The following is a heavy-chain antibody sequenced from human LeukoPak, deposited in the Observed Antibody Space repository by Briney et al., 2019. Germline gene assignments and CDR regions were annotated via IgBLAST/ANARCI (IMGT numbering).Heavy chain of an antibody. CDR2: ISPNSGAT. V-gene: IGHV1-2*02. Sequence: ASVRVSCKASGYTFTGYYIHWVRQAPGHGLEWIGWISPNSGATNFAQKFQGGVTMTRDTPISTAYMELSRLTSDDTTVYYCARRVTGTTSQAFDIWGQGTMITASP. D-gene: IGHD1-20*01. CDR3: ARRVTGTTSQAFDI. J-gene: IGHJ3*02. CDR1: GYTFTGYY.